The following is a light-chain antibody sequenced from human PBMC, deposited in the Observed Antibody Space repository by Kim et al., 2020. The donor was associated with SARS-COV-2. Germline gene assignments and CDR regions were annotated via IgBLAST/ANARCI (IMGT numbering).Light chain of an antibody. Sequence: SPGRTATLSCRTSQSITNNFLAWYQQKPGQAPRLLIYAASTRATDIPDRFSGSGSGTDFTLTISRLEPEDFAVYYCQQYGRSPGTFGQGTKVDIK. V-gene: IGKV3-20*01. CDR1: QSITNNF. J-gene: IGKJ1*01. CDR3: QQYGRSPGT. CDR2: AAS.